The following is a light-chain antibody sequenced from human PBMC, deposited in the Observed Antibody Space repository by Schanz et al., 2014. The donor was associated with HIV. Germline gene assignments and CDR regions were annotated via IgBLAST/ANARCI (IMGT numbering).Light chain of an antibody. CDR1: SSDVGSYNL. J-gene: IGLJ2*01. Sequence: QSVLTQPASVSGSPGQSITISCTGTSSDVGSYNLVSWYQQHPGKAPKLMIYDVSNRPSGVSNRFSGSKSGNTASLTVSGLQAEDEADYYCSSYAGSNVIFGGGTKLTVL. V-gene: IGLV2-14*02. CDR3: SSYAGSNVI. CDR2: DVS.